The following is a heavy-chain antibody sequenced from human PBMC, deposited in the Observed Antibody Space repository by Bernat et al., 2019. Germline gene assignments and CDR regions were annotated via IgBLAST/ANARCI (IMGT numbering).Heavy chain of an antibody. CDR2: ISSSSSYI. J-gene: IGHJ6*03. CDR1: GFTFSSYS. CDR3: GRGGSFQNYYYYMDV. V-gene: IGHV3-21*01. D-gene: IGHD3-10*01. Sequence: EVQLVESGGGLVKPGGSLRLSCAASGFTFSSYSMNWVRQAPGKGLEWVPSISSSSSYIYYADSVKGRFTISRDNAKNSLYLQMNSLGAEDTAVYCCGRGGSFQNYYYYMDVWGKGTTVTVSS.